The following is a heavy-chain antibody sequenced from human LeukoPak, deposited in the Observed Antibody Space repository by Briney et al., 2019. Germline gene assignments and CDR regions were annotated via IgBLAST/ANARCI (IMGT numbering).Heavy chain of an antibody. CDR2: ISSSGSTI. CDR1: GFTFRSYE. D-gene: IGHD5-18*01. CDR3: ARADGGYSYGRYY. J-gene: IGHJ4*02. Sequence: GGSLRLSCAASGFTFRSYEMNWVRQAPGKGLEWVSYISSSGSTIYYADSVKGRFTISRDNAKNSLYLQMNSLRAEYTAVYYCARADGGYSYGRYYWGQGTLVTVSS. V-gene: IGHV3-48*03.